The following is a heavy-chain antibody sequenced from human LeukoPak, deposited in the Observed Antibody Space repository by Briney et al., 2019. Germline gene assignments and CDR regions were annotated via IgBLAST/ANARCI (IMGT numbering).Heavy chain of an antibody. J-gene: IGHJ4*02. CDR3: AREGSAVAGIGFDY. CDR2: MNPNSGNT. V-gene: IGHV1-8*03. Sequence: GASVKVSCKAPGYTFTSYDINWVRQATGQGLEWMGWMNPNSGNTGYAQKFQGRVTITRNTPISTAYMELSSLRSEDTAVYYCAREGSAVAGIGFDYWGQGTLVTVSS. CDR1: GYTFTSYD. D-gene: IGHD6-19*01.